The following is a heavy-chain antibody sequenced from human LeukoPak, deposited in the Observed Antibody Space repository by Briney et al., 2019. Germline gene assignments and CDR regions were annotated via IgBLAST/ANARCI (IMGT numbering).Heavy chain of an antibody. V-gene: IGHV3-23*01. D-gene: IGHD6-13*01. CDR1: GFTFSSYA. CDR2: ISGSGGST. Sequence: GGSLRHSCAASGFTFSSYAMSWVRRAPGKGLEWVSAISGSGGSTYYADSVKGRFTISRDNSKNTLYLQMNSLRAEDTAVYYCAKVRGLGRMGSSSWYDYWGQGTLVTVSS. J-gene: IGHJ4*02. CDR3: AKVRGLGRMGSSSWYDY.